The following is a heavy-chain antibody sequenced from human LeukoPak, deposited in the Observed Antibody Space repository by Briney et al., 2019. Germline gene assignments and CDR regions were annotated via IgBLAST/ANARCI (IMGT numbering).Heavy chain of an antibody. CDR2: VYSGGET. V-gene: IGHV3-66*02. CDR3: AKGPTHIVATSRFDP. D-gene: IGHD5-12*01. Sequence: GGSLRLSCAASGFTVNSKYMSWIRQAPGTGLEWVSVVYSGGETYYADSVRGRFTISRDNSKNTLYLQMNSLRAEDTAVYYCAKGPTHIVATSRFDPWGQGTLVTVSS. CDR1: GFTVNSKY. J-gene: IGHJ5*02.